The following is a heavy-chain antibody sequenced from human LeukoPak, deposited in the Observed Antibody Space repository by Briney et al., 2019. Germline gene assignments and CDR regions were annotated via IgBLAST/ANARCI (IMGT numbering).Heavy chain of an antibody. Sequence: GASVKVSCKASGYTFSTYYLHWVRQAPGQGLEWMGIINPSSRSTTYAQTFEGRVTMTIDTSTSTVYMELSRLRSEDTAVYYCASSDCSGGSCFILDYWGQGTQVTVSS. CDR2: INPSSRST. CDR3: ASSDCSGGSCFILDY. V-gene: IGHV1-46*01. CDR1: GYTFSTYY. J-gene: IGHJ4*02. D-gene: IGHD2-15*01.